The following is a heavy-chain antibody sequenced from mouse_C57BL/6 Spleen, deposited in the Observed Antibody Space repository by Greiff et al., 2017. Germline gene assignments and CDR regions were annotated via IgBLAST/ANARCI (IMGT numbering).Heavy chain of an antibody. CDR3: ARSEGNYLDY. V-gene: IGHV1-22*01. CDR1: GYTFTDYN. J-gene: IGHJ2*01. Sequence: VHVKQSGPELVKPGASVQMSCKASGYTFTDYNMHWVKQSHGKSLEWIGYINPNNGGTSYNQKFKGKATLTVNKSSSTAYMGLRSLTSEDSAVYYCARSEGNYLDYWGQGTTLTVAS. CDR2: INPNNGGT.